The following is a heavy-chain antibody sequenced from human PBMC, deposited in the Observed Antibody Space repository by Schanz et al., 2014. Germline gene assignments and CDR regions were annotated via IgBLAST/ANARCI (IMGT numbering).Heavy chain of an antibody. V-gene: IGHV3-23*01. CDR2: ISGSGGST. J-gene: IGHJ6*02. Sequence: EVQLLDSGGGLVQPGGSLRLSCSASGFTFSSYAMHWVRQASGKGLEWVSGISGSGGSTYYADSVKGRFTISRDNSKNTLYLQMNSLRAEDTAVYYCAREEGWGIAAAGPKHYHYGMDVWGQGTTVTVSS. CDR3: AREEGWGIAAAGPKHYHYGMDV. D-gene: IGHD6-13*01. CDR1: GFTFSSYA.